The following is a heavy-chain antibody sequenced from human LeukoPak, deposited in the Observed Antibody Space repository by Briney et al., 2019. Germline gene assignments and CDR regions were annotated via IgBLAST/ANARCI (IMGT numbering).Heavy chain of an antibody. J-gene: IGHJ4*02. CDR2: ISNDGSRK. CDR3: TRVGYIDEGIDY. CDR1: GFTFSRHG. D-gene: IGHD5-24*01. Sequence: GGSLRLSCAPSGFTFSRHGMHWVRQAPGKGLEWVAIISNDGSRKYYAHSVKGRFTISRDNAKNSLYLQMNSLRAEDTAIYYCTRVGYIDEGIDYWGQGTLVTVSS. V-gene: IGHV3-30*03.